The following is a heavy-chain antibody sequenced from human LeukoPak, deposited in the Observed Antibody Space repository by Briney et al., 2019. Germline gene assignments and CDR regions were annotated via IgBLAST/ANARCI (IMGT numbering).Heavy chain of an antibody. J-gene: IGHJ4*02. D-gene: IGHD1-26*01. Sequence: SETLSLTCTVSGGSISIGSYYWGWIRQPPGKGLEWIGSIYHSGSTYYNPSLKSRVTISVDTSKNQFSLKLSSVTATDTAVYYCARHVSATAWKGVGYWGQGTLVTVSS. V-gene: IGHV4-39*01. CDR3: ARHVSATAWKGVGY. CDR2: IYHSGST. CDR1: GGSISIGSYY.